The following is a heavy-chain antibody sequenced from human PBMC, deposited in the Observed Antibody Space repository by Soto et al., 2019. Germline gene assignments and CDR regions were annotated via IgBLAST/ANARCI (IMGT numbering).Heavy chain of an antibody. CDR3: ARLPATVIYGMDV. D-gene: IGHD2-2*01. CDR2: LYPGDSDT. V-gene: IGHV5-51*01. CDR1: GYSFTTYW. Sequence: GESLKISCKGSGYSFTTYWIVWVRQKPGKGLEWMGILYPGDSDTRYSPSFQGQVTFSADNSIATAYLQWTSLKASDTAMYYWARLPATVIYGMDVWGQGNTVTV. J-gene: IGHJ6*02.